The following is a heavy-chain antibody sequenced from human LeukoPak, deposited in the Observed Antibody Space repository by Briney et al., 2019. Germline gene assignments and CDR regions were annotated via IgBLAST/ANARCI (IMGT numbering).Heavy chain of an antibody. D-gene: IGHD4-11*01. Sequence: PGGSLRLSCVASGFTYSHYGMHWVRQAPGKGLEWVAVIWSDGTEEYYADAVKGRFTISRDDSRKTVYLQMNRLRGEDTAVYYCARDAQRGFDYSNSLQYWGQGTLVTVSS. V-gene: IGHV3-33*08. CDR2: IWSDGTEE. CDR3: ARDAQRGFDYSNSLQY. J-gene: IGHJ4*02. CDR1: GFTYSHYG.